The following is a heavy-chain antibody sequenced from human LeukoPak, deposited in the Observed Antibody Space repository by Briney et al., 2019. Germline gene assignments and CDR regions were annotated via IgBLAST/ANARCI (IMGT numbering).Heavy chain of an antibody. CDR3: ARDPQPL. CDR1: GGSISSGSYY. J-gene: IGHJ4*02. Sequence: SQTLSLTCTVSGGSISSGSYYWSWIRQPAGKGLEWIGRIYTSGSTNYNPSLKSRVTISVDTSKNQFSLKLSSVTAADTAVYYCARDPQPLWGQGTLVTVSS. CDR2: IYTSGST. V-gene: IGHV4-61*02.